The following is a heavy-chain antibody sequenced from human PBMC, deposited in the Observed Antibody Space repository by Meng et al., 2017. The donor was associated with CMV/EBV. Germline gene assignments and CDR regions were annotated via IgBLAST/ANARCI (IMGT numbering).Heavy chain of an antibody. CDR1: GYSFSDYY. CDR2: INPNSGGT. CDR3: ARNWRDGHTLDPFNI. J-gene: IGHJ3*02. V-gene: IGHV1-2*02. Sequence: ASVKVSCKASGYSFSDYYMHWVRQDPGQGLEWMGWINPNSGGTNYAQKFQGRVTMTRDTSISTAYMELSRLSSDDTAVYYCARNWRDGHTLDPFNIWGQGTMVTVSS. D-gene: IGHD5-24*01.